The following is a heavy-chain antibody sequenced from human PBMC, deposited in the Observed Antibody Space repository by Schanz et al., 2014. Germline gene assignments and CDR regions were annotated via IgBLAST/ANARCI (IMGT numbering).Heavy chain of an antibody. D-gene: IGHD4-17*01. V-gene: IGHV1-18*01. Sequence: QVQLVQSGAEVKKPGASVKVSCKASGYTFSSYGITWVRQAPGQGLEWMGWISPYNGNTNYAPKVQGRVTMTIDPYTSTAYMELRSLRSDDTAVYYCARGYGDSPTDFWGQGTLVTVSS. CDR2: ISPYNGNT. J-gene: IGHJ4*02. CDR1: GYTFSSYG. CDR3: ARGYGDSPTDF.